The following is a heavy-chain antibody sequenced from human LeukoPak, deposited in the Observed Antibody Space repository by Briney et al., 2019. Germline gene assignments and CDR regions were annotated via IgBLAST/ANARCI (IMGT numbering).Heavy chain of an antibody. CDR3: AKKMDDAFDI. J-gene: IGHJ3*02. D-gene: IGHD5-24*01. Sequence: GGSLRLSCAASGFTFSSYSMNWVRQAPGKGLEWVSFISSSSAYISYADSVKGRFTISRDNAKNSLYLQMNKLRAEDTAVYYCAKKMDDAFDIWGQGTMVTVPS. CDR1: GFTFSSYS. V-gene: IGHV3-21*01. CDR2: ISSSSAYI.